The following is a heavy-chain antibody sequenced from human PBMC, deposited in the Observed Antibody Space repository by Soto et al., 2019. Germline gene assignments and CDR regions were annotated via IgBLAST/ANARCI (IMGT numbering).Heavy chain of an antibody. J-gene: IGHJ5*02. Sequence: QPGGSLRLSCAASGFTFSSYAMSWVRQAPGKGLEWVSAISGSGGSTYYADSVKGRFTISRDNSKNTLYLQMNSLRAEDTAVYYCANTNGEYSNYGLGWFDPWGQGTLVTVSS. V-gene: IGHV3-23*01. D-gene: IGHD4-4*01. CDR2: ISGSGGST. CDR1: GFTFSSYA. CDR3: ANTNGEYSNYGLGWFDP.